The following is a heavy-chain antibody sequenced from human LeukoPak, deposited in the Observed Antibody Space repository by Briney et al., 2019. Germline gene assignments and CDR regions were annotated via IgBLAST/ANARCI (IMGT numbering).Heavy chain of an antibody. CDR1: GFTFTNYA. CDR3: AKAILYCSGGSCYSGFDY. CDR2: ISGSGGST. Sequence: GGSLRLSCAASGFTFTNYAMSWVRQAPGKGLEWVSGISGSGGSTYYADSVKGRLTISRDNSKNTLYLQMDSLRAEDTAVYYCAKAILYCSGGSCYSGFDYWGQGSLVTVSS. J-gene: IGHJ4*02. D-gene: IGHD2-15*01. V-gene: IGHV3-23*01.